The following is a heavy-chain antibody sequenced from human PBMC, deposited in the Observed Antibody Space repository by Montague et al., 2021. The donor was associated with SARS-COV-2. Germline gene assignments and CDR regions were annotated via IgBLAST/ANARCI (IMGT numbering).Heavy chain of an antibody. D-gene: IGHD5-12*01. J-gene: IGHJ4*02. CDR3: AREVGRGYSGYEGEY. CDR1: GGSFSGYY. Sequence: ETLSLTCAVYGGSFSGYYWSWIRQPPGKGLEWIGEINHSGSTNYNPSLKCRVTISVDTSKNQFSLKLSSVTAADTAVYYCAREVGRGYSGYEGEYWGQGTLVTVSS. CDR2: INHSGST. V-gene: IGHV4-34*01.